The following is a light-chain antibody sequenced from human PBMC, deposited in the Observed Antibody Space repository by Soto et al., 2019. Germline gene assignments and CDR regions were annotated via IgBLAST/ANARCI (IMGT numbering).Light chain of an antibody. J-gene: IGKJ4*01. Sequence: TCRASQGIRDALGWYQQKPGKAPKLLIYDASSLQSGVPSRFSGSGSGSLFTLTISSLEPEDFAVYYCQQRSNSFGGGTKVDIK. V-gene: IGKV1-6*01. CDR1: QGIRDA. CDR2: DAS. CDR3: QQRSNS.